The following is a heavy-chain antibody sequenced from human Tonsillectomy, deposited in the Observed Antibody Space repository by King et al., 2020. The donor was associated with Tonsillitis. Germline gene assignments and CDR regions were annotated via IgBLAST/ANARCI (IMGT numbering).Heavy chain of an antibody. CDR1: GGSIITGDFY. D-gene: IGHD1-7*01. CDR3: ARGEGTTGGFDY. J-gene: IGHJ4*02. V-gene: IGHV4-30-4*01. CDR2: IYLSCAT. Sequence: QLQESGPGLVQPSQTLSLICSVSGGSIITGDFYWSWIRQPPGKCLEWIGSIYLSCATYANPSLQGLVSMSVDASKNQFSLKWRSVTAADTAVYYCARGEGTTGGFDYWGQGTLVTVSS.